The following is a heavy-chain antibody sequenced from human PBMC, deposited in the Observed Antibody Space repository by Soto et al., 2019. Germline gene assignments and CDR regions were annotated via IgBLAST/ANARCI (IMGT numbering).Heavy chain of an antibody. CDR3: AKRGVDTFGLSY. V-gene: IGHV3-74*01. CDR1: GFTFSSFW. D-gene: IGHD3-10*01. J-gene: IGHJ4*02. Sequence: EVQLVESGGGLVQPGGPLRLSCAVYGFTFSSFWMHWVRQAPGEGLVWVSRINTDGSSTSYADSVKGRFTISRDNAKNTLYLQMNSLRVEDTAMYYCAKRGVDTFGLSYWGQGTLVNVSS. CDR2: INTDGSST.